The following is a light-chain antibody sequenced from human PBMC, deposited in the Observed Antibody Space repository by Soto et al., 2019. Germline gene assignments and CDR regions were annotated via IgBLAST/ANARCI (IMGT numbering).Light chain of an antibody. Sequence: ERVMTQSPVTLSVSPGESVTLSCRASQSVGTNLAWYQQKPGQAPSLLIYGVSNRATGIPTRFSGSGSGRQFNLTISSLQSEDFAVYYCQQYNNWPQTFGQGTKGEIK. CDR2: GVS. V-gene: IGKV3-15*01. CDR3: QQYNNWPQT. CDR1: QSVGTN. J-gene: IGKJ1*01.